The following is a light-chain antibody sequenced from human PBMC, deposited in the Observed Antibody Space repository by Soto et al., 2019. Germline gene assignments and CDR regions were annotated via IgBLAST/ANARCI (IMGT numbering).Light chain of an antibody. V-gene: IGKV1-5*01. CDR3: QQFNSYSPWT. CDR2: DAS. J-gene: IGKJ1*01. Sequence: IQMTQSPSTLSASVGDRVTITCRASQSINSWLAWYQQKPGKAPKLLIYDASSLESGVPSRFSGGGSGTEFTLTISSLQPDDCATYYCQQFNSYSPWTFGQGTKV. CDR1: QSINSW.